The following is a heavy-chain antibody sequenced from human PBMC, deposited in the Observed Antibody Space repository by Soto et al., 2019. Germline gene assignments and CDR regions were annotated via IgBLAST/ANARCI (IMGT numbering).Heavy chain of an antibody. CDR2: IHHTGRT. D-gene: IGHD3-10*02. Sequence: QVQLQESGPGLVKPSETLSLTCAVSGGSITSHFWTWIRQTPGTGLEFIGYIHHTGRTHYSPSLKSRVTISTDTTKNQFPLNLTSLTTADTAEYYCVRGWNVPGWFDPWGQGTLVTVSS. CDR1: GGSITSHF. V-gene: IGHV4-59*11. J-gene: IGHJ5*02. CDR3: VRGWNVPGWFDP.